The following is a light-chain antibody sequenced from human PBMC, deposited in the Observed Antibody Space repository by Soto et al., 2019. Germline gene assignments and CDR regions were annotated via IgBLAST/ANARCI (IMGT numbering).Light chain of an antibody. J-gene: IGKJ3*01. CDR2: GAS. CDR3: QQYGSSPLFT. V-gene: IGKV3-20*01. Sequence: EIVLTQSPGTLSLSPGERATLSCRASQSVSSSYLAWYQQKPGQAPRLLIHGASARATGIPDGFSGSGSGTDFTLTISRLEPEDFAVYYCQQYGSSPLFTFGPGAKVDIK. CDR1: QSVSSSY.